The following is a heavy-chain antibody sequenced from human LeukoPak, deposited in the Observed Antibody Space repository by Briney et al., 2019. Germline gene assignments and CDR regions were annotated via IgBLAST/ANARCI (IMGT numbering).Heavy chain of an antibody. CDR2: IGNDEKTT. D-gene: IGHD4-17*01. CDR3: VRPSDYGDYPYFGF. Sequence: PGGSLRLSRAPSGFSFTYYWMHWVRQVPGGGLVWVSHIGNDEKTTSYADSVKGRFTISRDNAKNTVYLQMTSLRTEDTAVYYCVRPSDYGDYPYFGFWGRGTLVTVS. J-gene: IGHJ4*02. V-gene: IGHV3-74*01. CDR1: GFSFTYYW.